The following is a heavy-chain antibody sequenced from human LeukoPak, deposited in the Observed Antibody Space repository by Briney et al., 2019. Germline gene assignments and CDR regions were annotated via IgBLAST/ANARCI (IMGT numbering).Heavy chain of an antibody. Sequence: SQTLSLTCTVSGGSISSGDYYWPWISQPPGKALAWIGYIYYSRSTYYNPSLKSRVTISLDTSKNQFSLKLISVTAADTAVYYCARVQFYYYYSGSTPLAHYFDYWGQGTLVTVSS. J-gene: IGHJ4*02. CDR3: ARVQFYYYYSGSTPLAHYFDY. D-gene: IGHD3-10*01. CDR2: IYYSRST. CDR1: GGSISSGDYY. V-gene: IGHV4-30-4*01.